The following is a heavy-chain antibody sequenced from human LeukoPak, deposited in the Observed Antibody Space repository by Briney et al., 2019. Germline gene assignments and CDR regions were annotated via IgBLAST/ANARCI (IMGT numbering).Heavy chain of an antibody. D-gene: IGHD2-2*01. CDR2: IYHSGST. V-gene: IGHV4-30-2*01. J-gene: IGHJ6*03. Sequence: NTSETLSLTCTVSGGSISSGGYYWSWIRQPPGKGLEWIGYIYHSGSTYYNPSLKSRVTISVDRSKNQFSLKLSSVTAADTAVYYCARDRYCSSTSCYETHYYMDVWGKGTTVTVSS. CDR1: GGSISSGGYY. CDR3: ARDRYCSSTSCYETHYYMDV.